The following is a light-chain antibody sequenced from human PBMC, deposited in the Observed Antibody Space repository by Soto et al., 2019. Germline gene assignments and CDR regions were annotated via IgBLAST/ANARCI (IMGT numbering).Light chain of an antibody. V-gene: IGKV2-30*02. J-gene: IGKJ5*01. CDR3: MQGTHWPIT. CDR1: QSLVHSDGIAY. Sequence: VVITQSPLSLPVTLGQPASISCRSNQSLVHSDGIAYFSWFQQRTGRSPRSXIYEVSNRDSGVPDRFSGSGSGTDFALKISRVEAEDVGVYYCMQGTHWPITFGQGTRLEIK. CDR2: EVS.